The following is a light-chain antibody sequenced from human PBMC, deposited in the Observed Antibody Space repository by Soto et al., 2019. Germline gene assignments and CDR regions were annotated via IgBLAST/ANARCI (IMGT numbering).Light chain of an antibody. CDR1: QSLSSIY. CDR2: GAS. CDR3: QQYGGSPT. Sequence: EIVLTQSPGTLSLSPGERATLSCRASQSLSSIYLAWYQQKPGQAPRLLIYGASSRATDIPDRFSGSGSGTDFTLTISRLEPEDFAVYYCQQYGGSPTFGQGTKVEIK. J-gene: IGKJ1*01. V-gene: IGKV3-20*01.